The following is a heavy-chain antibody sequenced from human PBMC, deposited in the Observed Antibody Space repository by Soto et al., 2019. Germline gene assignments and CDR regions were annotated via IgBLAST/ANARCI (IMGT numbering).Heavy chain of an antibody. D-gene: IGHD6-19*01. CDR2: IRSKAYGGTT. J-gene: IGHJ5*02. CDR1: GFTFGDYA. V-gene: IGHV3-49*01. CDR3: TRAVAVAGNWFDP. Sequence: PGGSLRLSCTASGFTFGDYAMSWFRQAPGKGLEWVGFIRSKAYGGTTEYAASVKGRFTISRDGSKSIAYLQMNSLKTEDTAVYYCTRAVAVAGNWFDPWGQGTLVTVSS.